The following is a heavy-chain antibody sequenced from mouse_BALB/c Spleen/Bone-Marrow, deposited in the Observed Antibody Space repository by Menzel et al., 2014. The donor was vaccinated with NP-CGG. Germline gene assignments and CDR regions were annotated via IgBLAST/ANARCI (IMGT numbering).Heavy chain of an antibody. CDR2: ISSGGSYT. CDR1: GFTFSSYA. CDR3: ASTGYFFDY. V-gene: IGHV5-9-1*01. J-gene: IGHJ2*01. D-gene: IGHD4-1*01. Sequence: EVMLVESGGGLVKPGGSLKLSCAASGFTFSSYAMSWVRQTPEKRLEWVATISSGGSYTYYPDSVKGRFTISRDNAKNTLYLQMSSLRSEDTAMYYCASTGYFFDYWGQGTTHTVSS.